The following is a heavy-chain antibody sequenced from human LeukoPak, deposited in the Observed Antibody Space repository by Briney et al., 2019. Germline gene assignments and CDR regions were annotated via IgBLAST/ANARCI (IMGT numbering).Heavy chain of an antibody. V-gene: IGHV1-46*01. D-gene: IGHD4-17*01. CDR2: INPSGGST. Sequence: GIINPSGGSTSYAQKFQGRVTMTRDTSTSTVYMELSSLRSEDTAVYYCARVFDYGDYVFDYWGQGTLVTVSS. J-gene: IGHJ4*02. CDR3: ARVFDYGDYVFDY.